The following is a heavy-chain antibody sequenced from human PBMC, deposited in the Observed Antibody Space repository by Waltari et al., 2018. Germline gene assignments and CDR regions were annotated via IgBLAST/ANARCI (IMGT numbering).Heavy chain of an antibody. CDR1: GFTFSCYW. CDR3: VRAHPGIVGASPFDY. J-gene: IGHJ4*02. V-gene: IGHV3-7*01. D-gene: IGHD1-26*01. Sequence: EVQLVESGGGLVQPGGSLRLSCAASGFTFSCYWMSWVRQAPGKGLEWVANIKQDGSEKYYVDAVKRRVTISRDNANNSLYLHMHSLRAEDTAVYYCVRAHPGIVGASPFDYWGQGTLVTVSS. CDR2: IKQDGSEK.